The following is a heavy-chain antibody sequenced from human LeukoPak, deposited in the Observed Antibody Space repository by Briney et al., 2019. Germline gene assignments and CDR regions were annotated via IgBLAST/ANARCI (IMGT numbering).Heavy chain of an antibody. CDR2: ISAYNGNT. Sequence: ASVKVSCKPSGYTFTSYGISWVRQAPGQGLAWMGWISAYNGNTNYAQKLQGRVTMTTDTSTSTAYMELRSLRSDDTAVDYCARDLREGDDYGGNPFDYWGQGTLVTVSS. CDR3: ARDLREGDDYGGNPFDY. CDR1: GYTFTSYG. D-gene: IGHD4-23*01. J-gene: IGHJ4*02. V-gene: IGHV1-18*01.